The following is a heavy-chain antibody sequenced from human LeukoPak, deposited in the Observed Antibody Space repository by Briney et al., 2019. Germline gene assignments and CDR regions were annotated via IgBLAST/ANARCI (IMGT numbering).Heavy chain of an antibody. CDR3: ARGYSSSWYYNWFDP. V-gene: IGHV4-38-2*02. CDR1: GYSISGGYY. D-gene: IGHD6-13*01. CDR2: VYHDGRT. Sequence: PSETLSLTCTVSGYSISGGYYWAWLRQSPGKGLEWIGNVYHDGRTYYNPSLKSRVTISVDTSTNQFSLKLSSVTATDTALYYCARGYSSSWYYNWFDPWGQGTLVTVSS. J-gene: IGHJ5*02.